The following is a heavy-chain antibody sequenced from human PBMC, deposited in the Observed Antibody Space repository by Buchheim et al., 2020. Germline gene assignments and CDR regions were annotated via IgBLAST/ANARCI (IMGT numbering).Heavy chain of an antibody. Sequence: QVQLQESGPRLVKPSETLSLTCTVSGGSISGYYWSWIRQPPEKGLEWIGYVSYSGTTVYEPSLERRVTISVDTPHKPVSFELTSATAADTAVYYCARVRASGWYFFDFWGQGTL. CDR3: ARVRASGWYFFDF. V-gene: IGHV4-59*01. CDR2: VSYSGTT. D-gene: IGHD6-19*01. J-gene: IGHJ4*02. CDR1: GGSISGYY.